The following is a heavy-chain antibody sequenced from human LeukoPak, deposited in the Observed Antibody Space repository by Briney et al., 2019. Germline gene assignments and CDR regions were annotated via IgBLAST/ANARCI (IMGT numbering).Heavy chain of an antibody. V-gene: IGHV4-59*12. CDR2: IYYSGSS. J-gene: IGHJ4*02. D-gene: IGHD3-9*01. CDR3: ASGGLVSRYLDH. Sequence: PSETMSLTCTVSGGSINNYYWSWIRQPPGKGLEWIGYIYYSGSSNYKPSLRSRGTISVDTSKHEFSLKLTSVTAADTAVYYCASGGLVSRYLDHWGQGTLVTVSS. CDR1: GGSINNYY.